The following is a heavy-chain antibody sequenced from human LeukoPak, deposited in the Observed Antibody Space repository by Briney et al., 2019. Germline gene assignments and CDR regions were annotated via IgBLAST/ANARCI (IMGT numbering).Heavy chain of an antibody. CDR3: ARELSGTTTYYFEY. CDR2: ISTSGNTR. Sequence: PGGSLTLSCAASGFTFSSYDMNWVRQAPGKGLEWVSYISTSGNTRYYADSVKGRFTISRDNAKNSLYLQMNSLRVEDTAVYYCARELSGTTTYYFEYWGQASLVTVSS. D-gene: IGHD1-26*01. CDR1: GFTFSSYD. J-gene: IGHJ4*02. V-gene: IGHV3-48*03.